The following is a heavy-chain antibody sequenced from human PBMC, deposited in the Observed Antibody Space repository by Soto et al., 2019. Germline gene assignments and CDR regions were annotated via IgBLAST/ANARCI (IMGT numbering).Heavy chain of an antibody. Sequence: SETLSLTCTVPRGSISSYSCSWIRLPPGKGLEWIGYIYYSGSTNYNPPLKSRVTISVDTSKNQFSLKLSSVTAADTAVYYCARGGDTYYYDSSGYYGYWGQGTLVTVS. D-gene: IGHD3-22*01. V-gene: IGHV4-59*01. CDR1: RGSISSYS. J-gene: IGHJ4*02. CDR2: IYYSGST. CDR3: ARGGDTYYYDSSGYYGY.